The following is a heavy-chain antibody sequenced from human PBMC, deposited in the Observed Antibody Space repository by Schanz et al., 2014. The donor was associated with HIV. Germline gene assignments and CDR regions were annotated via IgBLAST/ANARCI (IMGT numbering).Heavy chain of an antibody. CDR2: INSGGRT. Sequence: AELVESGGGVVQPGGSLRLSCATSGFIFRSYAVHWVRQAPGKGLEWVEAINSGGRTYYADSVKGRFTISRDNSKNTLYLQVNSLGDDDTAVYYCAKWGDGYCTGGSCGGIFDSWGQGTLVTVSS. D-gene: IGHD2-15*01. J-gene: IGHJ4*02. CDR3: AKWGDGYCTGGSCGGIFDS. CDR1: GFIFRSYA. V-gene: IGHV3-23*04.